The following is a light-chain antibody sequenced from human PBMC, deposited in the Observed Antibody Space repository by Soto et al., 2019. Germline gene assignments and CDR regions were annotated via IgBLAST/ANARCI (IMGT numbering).Light chain of an antibody. CDR3: QQGYSSPAT. CDR2: GAS. Sequence: DIQMTQSPSVLSASVGDRVTITCRASQSIGKHLNWYQQKPGKAPKFLIYGASTLQSGVPSRFTGSGSGTDFTLTVNSLQAEDFATYYCQQGYSSPATFGQGTRLE. V-gene: IGKV1-39*01. CDR1: QSIGKH. J-gene: IGKJ5*01.